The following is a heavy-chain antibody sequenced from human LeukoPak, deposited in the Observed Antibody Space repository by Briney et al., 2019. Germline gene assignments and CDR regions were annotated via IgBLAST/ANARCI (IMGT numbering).Heavy chain of an antibody. Sequence: GGPLRLSCAASGFTFSRNSMTWVRQAPGKGLEWVSAISGSDGSTYYADSVKGRFTISRDNSKNTLYLQMNSLRAEDTAVYYCAKDAPRSSGWFFLDYWGQGTLVTASS. CDR1: GFTFSRNS. D-gene: IGHD6-19*01. CDR3: AKDAPRSSGWFFLDY. J-gene: IGHJ4*02. CDR2: ISGSDGST. V-gene: IGHV3-23*01.